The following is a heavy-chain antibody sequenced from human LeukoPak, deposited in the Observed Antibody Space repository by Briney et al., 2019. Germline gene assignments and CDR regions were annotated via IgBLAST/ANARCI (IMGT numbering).Heavy chain of an antibody. V-gene: IGHV1-46*01. CDR3: ARAPANKYDSRLPEDY. CDR2: INPSDGTT. J-gene: IGHJ4*02. CDR1: GYTFTGYY. D-gene: IGHD3-22*01. Sequence: ASVTVSCKASGYTFTGYYIHCVRQAPGQGLEWMGIINPSDGTTSYAQKFQGRVSMTRDTSTSTVYMELSSLRSEDTAVYYCARAPANKYDSRLPEDYWGQGTLVTVSS.